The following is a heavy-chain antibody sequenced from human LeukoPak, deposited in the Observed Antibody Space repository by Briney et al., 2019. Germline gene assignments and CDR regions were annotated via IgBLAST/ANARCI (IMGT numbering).Heavy chain of an antibody. Sequence: GGSLRLSCAASGFSFNMYWMTWVRQAPGKGLEWVANIKQDGSETYFGASVKGRFTISRDNAKNSLYLQLNSLRADDTAVYYCAKGALRLEDFDYWGQGTLVTVSS. CDR3: AKGALRLEDFDY. CDR1: GFSFNMYW. D-gene: IGHD5/OR15-5a*01. J-gene: IGHJ4*02. CDR2: IKQDGSET. V-gene: IGHV3-7*03.